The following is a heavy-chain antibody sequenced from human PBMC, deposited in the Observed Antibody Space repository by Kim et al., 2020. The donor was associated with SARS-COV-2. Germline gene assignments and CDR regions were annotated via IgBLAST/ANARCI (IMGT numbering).Heavy chain of an antibody. CDR1: GLFFSDYT. CDR2: ISYDGTKK. CDR3: ATDGEGSGSYLRF. Sequence: PGGSLRLSCEVSGLFFSDYTMHWVRQAPGKGLEWVAIISYDGTKKHYTDSTMGRFAISRDRSNNTLYLQMNSLRGDDTAVYYCATDGEGSGSYLRFWGQGTLVTVSS. D-gene: IGHD3-10*01. V-gene: IGHV3-30*09. J-gene: IGHJ4*02.